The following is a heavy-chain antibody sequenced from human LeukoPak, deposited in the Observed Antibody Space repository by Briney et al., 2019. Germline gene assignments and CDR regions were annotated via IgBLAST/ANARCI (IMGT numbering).Heavy chain of an antibody. CDR2: INHSGST. CDR3: ATCIAAAGTLGLDH. Sequence: SETLSLTCAVYGGCFSGYYWSCIRQPPGKGLEWLGEINHSGSTNYNPSLKSRVTISVDTSKNQFSLKLSSVTAADTAVYYCATCIAAAGTLGLDHWGQGTLVTVSS. D-gene: IGHD6-13*01. J-gene: IGHJ5*02. V-gene: IGHV4-34*01. CDR1: GGCFSGYY.